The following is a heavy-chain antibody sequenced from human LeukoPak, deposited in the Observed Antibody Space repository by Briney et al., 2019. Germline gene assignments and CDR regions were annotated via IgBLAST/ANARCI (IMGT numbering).Heavy chain of an antibody. CDR1: GFTFSSYG. CDR3: ARDRGLYSGYDLSYFDY. D-gene: IGHD5-12*01. V-gene: IGHV3-33*01. CDR2: TWYGGSNK. Sequence: GGSLRLSCAASGFTFSSYGMHWVRQAPGKGLEWVAVTWYGGSNKYYADSVKGRFTISRDNSKNTLYLQMNSLRAEDTAVYYCARDRGLYSGYDLSYFDYWGQGTLVTVSS. J-gene: IGHJ4*02.